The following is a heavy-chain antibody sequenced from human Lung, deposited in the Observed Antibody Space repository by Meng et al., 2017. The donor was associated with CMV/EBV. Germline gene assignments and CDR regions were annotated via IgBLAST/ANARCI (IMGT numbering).Heavy chain of an antibody. CDR2: INPSGGSS. J-gene: IGHJ5*02. D-gene: IGHD1-26*01. CDR3: ARVSKGGSYRFDP. CDR1: GYTFNTYY. V-gene: IGHV1-46*02. Sequence: QVQLVQSGAEVKKPGDSVRVSCKASGYTFNTYYMHWVRQAPGQGLEWMGVINPSGGSSIYAQRFQGRVTMTSDTSTTTVYMDLSSLRSEDTAVYYCARVSKGGSYRFDPWGQGTLVTVSS.